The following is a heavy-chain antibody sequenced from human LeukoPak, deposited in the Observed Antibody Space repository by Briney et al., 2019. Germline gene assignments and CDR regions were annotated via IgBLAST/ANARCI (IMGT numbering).Heavy chain of an antibody. CDR2: IYTGGST. V-gene: IGHV4-4*07. CDR3: ARVRNYYDSSGYYN. D-gene: IGHD3-22*01. J-gene: IGHJ4*02. CDR1: GGSISSYY. Sequence: SETLSLTCTVSGGSISSYYWSWVRQPAGKGLEWIGRIYTGGSTNYNPSLKSRVTMSVDTCKNQFSLKLSSVTAADTAVYYCARVRNYYDSSGYYNWGQGTLVTVSS.